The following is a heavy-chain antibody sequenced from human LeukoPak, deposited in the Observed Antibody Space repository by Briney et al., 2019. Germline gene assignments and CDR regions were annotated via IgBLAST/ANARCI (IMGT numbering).Heavy chain of an antibody. CDR1: SGSISGHY. V-gene: IGHV4-59*11. D-gene: IGHD6-13*01. J-gene: IGHJ4*02. CDR2: NQYTGST. Sequence: SETLSLTCTVPSGSISGHYWSCIRQPPGKGLEWISYNQYTGSTIYNPSLQGRDTISVDTSNNDFSLKLSSVTAADTAVYYCARAITAAGSARFDYWGQGTLVTVSS. CDR3: ARAITAAGSARFDY.